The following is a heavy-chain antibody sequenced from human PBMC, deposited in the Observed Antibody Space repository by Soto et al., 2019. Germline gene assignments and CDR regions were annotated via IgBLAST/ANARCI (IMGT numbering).Heavy chain of an antibody. Sequence: ASVKVSCKASGSTFTSYGISWVRQAPGQGLEWMGWISAYNGNTNYAQKLQGRVTMTTDTSTSTAYMELRSLRSDDTAVYYCARDVKRYCSSTSCYGVVFGYWGQGTLVTVS. CDR1: GSTFTSYG. V-gene: IGHV1-18*01. CDR3: ARDVKRYCSSTSCYGVVFGY. CDR2: ISAYNGNT. D-gene: IGHD2-2*01. J-gene: IGHJ4*02.